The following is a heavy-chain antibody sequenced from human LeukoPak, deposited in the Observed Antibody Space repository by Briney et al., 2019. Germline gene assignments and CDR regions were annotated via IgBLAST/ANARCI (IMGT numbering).Heavy chain of an antibody. CDR3: VKPTGGYSPAF. D-gene: IGHD2-15*01. Sequence: PGGSLRLSCAASGFTFSSYAMSWVRQAPGKGLEWVSGISANSRSTYYADSVKGRFTVSRDNLKNTLYLQMTSLRADDTAMYYCVKPTGGYSPAFWGQGTLVAVSS. J-gene: IGHJ4*02. V-gene: IGHV3-23*01. CDR1: GFTFSSYA. CDR2: ISANSRST.